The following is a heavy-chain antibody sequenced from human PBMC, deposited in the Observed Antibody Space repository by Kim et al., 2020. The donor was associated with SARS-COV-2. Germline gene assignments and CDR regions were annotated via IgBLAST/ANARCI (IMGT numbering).Heavy chain of an antibody. CDR2: IKQDGNQK. Sequence: GGSLRLSCAASGFTFSSYWMTWVRQAPGKGLEWVANIKQDGNQKYYVDSVKGRFTISRDNAKNSLYLQMNSRRAEDTAVYYCARDGDLYSSGKDAFDIWGQGPMVTVSS. CDR1: GFTFSSYW. V-gene: IGHV3-7*01. CDR3: ARDGDLYSSGKDAFDI. J-gene: IGHJ3*02. D-gene: IGHD6-19*01.